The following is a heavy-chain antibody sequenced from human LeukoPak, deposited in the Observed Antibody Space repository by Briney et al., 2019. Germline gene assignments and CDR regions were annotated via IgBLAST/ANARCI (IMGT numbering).Heavy chain of an antibody. CDR2: IGTAGDT. J-gene: IGHJ3*02. CDR3: AKDYYIVVVVAATSAFDI. Sequence: PGGSLRLSCAASGFTFSNYDMHWVRQATGKGLEWVSTIGTAGDTYYPGSVKGRFTISRDNSKNTLYLQMNSLRAEDTAVYYCAKDYYIVVVVAATSAFDIWGQGTMVTVSS. D-gene: IGHD2-15*01. V-gene: IGHV3-13*01. CDR1: GFTFSNYD.